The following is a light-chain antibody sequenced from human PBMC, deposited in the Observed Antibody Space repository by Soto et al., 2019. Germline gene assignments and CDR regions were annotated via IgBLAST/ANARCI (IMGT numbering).Light chain of an antibody. CDR1: QSVSSN. J-gene: IGKJ5*01. V-gene: IGKV3D-15*01. CDR2: GAS. CDR3: QQYNNWPAIT. Sequence: IVLTQCPATLSLSPGERSTLSCXTGQSVSSNLAWCQQKPGQAPRLLIYGASTRATGIPARFSGSGSGTEFTLTISSLQSEDFAVYYCQQYNNWPAITFGQGTRLEIK.